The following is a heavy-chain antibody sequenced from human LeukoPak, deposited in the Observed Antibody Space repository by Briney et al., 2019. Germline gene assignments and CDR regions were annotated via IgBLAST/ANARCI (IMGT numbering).Heavy chain of an antibody. CDR2: ITGSSYI. CDR1: GFTFSSYA. Sequence: NSGGSLRLSCAASGFTFSSYAMSWVRQAPGKGPEWVSSITGSSYIDYADSLKGRFTISRDNAKNSLYLQINSLRAEDSAVYYCARDPGVLTPYYFDYWGQGTLVTVSS. V-gene: IGHV3-21*01. J-gene: IGHJ4*02. D-gene: IGHD3-3*01. CDR3: ARDPGVLTPYYFDY.